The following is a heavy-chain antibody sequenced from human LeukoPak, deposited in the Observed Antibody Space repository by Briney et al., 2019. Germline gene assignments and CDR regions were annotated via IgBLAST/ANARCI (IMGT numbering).Heavy chain of an antibody. CDR2: IKQDGSEK. D-gene: IGHD2-15*01. CDR1: GITFSSYW. CDR3: ARDTSGGGSFD. J-gene: IGHJ4*02. Sequence: GGSLRLSCVASGITFSSYWMSWVRQGPGKGLEWVANIKQDGSEKYYVDSVKGRFTISIDNAKNSLYLQMNSLRAEDTAVYYCARDTSGGGSFDWGQGTLVTVSS. V-gene: IGHV3-7*01.